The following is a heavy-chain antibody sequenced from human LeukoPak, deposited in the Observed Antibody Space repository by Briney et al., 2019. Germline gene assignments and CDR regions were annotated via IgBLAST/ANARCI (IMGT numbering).Heavy chain of an antibody. J-gene: IGHJ4*02. CDR3: ARGGDTGWYTNFDS. CDR2: ISSSGSTI. V-gene: IGHV3-48*03. D-gene: IGHD6-19*01. CDR1: GFIFSNYE. Sequence: GGSLRLSCAASGFIFSNYEINWVRQAPGKGLEWVSYISSSGSTISHADSVKGRFTISRDNAKNSLYLQMNSPRVEDTAVYCCARGGDTGWYTNFDSWGQGTLVTVSS.